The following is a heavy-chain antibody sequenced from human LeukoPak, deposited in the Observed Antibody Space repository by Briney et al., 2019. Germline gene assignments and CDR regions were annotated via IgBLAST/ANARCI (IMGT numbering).Heavy chain of an antibody. CDR2: IIPIFGIA. V-gene: IGHV1-69*02. CDR3: AKKEYSSSPYYGMEV. J-gene: IGHJ6*02. CDR1: GGTFSSYT. D-gene: IGHD6-6*01. Sequence: SVKVSCTASGGTFSSYTISWVRQAPGQGLEWMGRIIPIFGIANYAQKFQGRVTITADKSTSTAYMELSSLRSEDTAVYYCAKKEYSSSPYYGMEVWGQGTTVTVSS.